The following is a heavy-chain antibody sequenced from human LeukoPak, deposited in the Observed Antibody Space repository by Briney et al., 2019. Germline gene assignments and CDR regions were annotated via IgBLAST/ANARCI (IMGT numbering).Heavy chain of an antibody. CDR2: IWYDGSNK. Sequence: GGSLRLSCAASGFTFSSYGMHWVRQAPGKGLEWVAVIWYDGSNKYHADSVKGRFTISRDNSKNTLYLQMNSLRAEDTAVYYCAIITGYSSGWYLRAFDIWGQGTMVTVSS. J-gene: IGHJ3*02. D-gene: IGHD6-19*01. CDR3: AIITGYSSGWYLRAFDI. CDR1: GFTFSSYG. V-gene: IGHV3-33*01.